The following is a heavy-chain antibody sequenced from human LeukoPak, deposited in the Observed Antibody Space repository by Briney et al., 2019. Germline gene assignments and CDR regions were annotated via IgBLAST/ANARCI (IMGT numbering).Heavy chain of an antibody. CDR2: ISGSGGST. J-gene: IGHJ3*02. Sequence: GGSLRLSCGASGFTFSTYAMSWVRQAPGKGLEWVSGISGSGGSTYYADSVKGRFTISRDSSKNTLYLQMNSLRAEDTAVYYCANRGSQGAFDIWGQGTMVAVSS. CDR1: GFTFSTYA. CDR3: ANRGSQGAFDI. V-gene: IGHV3-23*01. D-gene: IGHD1-26*01.